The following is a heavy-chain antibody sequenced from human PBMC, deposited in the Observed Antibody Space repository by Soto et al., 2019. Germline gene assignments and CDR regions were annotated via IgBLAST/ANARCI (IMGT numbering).Heavy chain of an antibody. D-gene: IGHD4-17*01. CDR3: VKVGWDTMTTVTKGYFQH. CDR1: GFTFSDYA. V-gene: IGHV3-23*01. CDR2: ISGSDTST. Sequence: EVQLLESGGGLVQPGGSLRLSCAASGFTFSDYAMNWVRQAPGKGLEWVSTISGSDTSTYYVDSVKGRFTISGDDSKNTLYLQMNSLRAEDTAVYYCVKVGWDTMTTVTKGYFQHWGQCTLVTVSS. J-gene: IGHJ1*01.